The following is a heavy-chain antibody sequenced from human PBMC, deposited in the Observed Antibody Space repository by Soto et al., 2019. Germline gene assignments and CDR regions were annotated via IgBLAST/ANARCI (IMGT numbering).Heavy chain of an antibody. CDR1: GCTFSNYG. J-gene: IGHJ4*02. CDR3: ARERRWEPLLY. V-gene: IGHV1-18*01. Sequence: QVQLVQSGPEVKKPGASVKVSCKGSGCTFSNYGVTWVRQAPGQGLERLGWVSAYNRNTDYAQKFEDRATMTIDTSTNTAYLELRGLTRDDTAVYYCARERRWEPLLYWGQGTL. CDR2: VSAYNRNT. D-gene: IGHD1-26*01.